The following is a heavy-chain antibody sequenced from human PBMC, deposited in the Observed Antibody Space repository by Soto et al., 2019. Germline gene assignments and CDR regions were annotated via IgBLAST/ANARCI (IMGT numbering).Heavy chain of an antibody. Sequence: PGGSLRLSCAASGFTFSNYAMHWVRQTPGKGLEWVAVISYDGTKKYYADSVKGRFTISRDNSKNTVYLQMSSLRADDTAVYYWARVTRTWRSGFDHWGQGTLVTVSS. V-gene: IGHV3-30-3*01. CDR1: GFTFSNYA. J-gene: IGHJ5*02. CDR2: ISYDGTKK. D-gene: IGHD3-3*01. CDR3: ARVTRTWRSGFDH.